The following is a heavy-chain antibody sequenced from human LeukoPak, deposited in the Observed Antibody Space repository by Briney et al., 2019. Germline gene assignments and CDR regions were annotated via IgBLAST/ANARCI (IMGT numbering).Heavy chain of an antibody. CDR3: ATGITKPDPIVVVPAAVRVAQAFDS. J-gene: IGHJ4*02. CDR2: INHSGSS. CDR1: GGSFSDYY. V-gene: IGHV4-34*01. Sequence: PSETLSLTCAVYGGSFSDYYWNWIRQTPGKGLAWIGEINHSGSSSYNPSLKSRVTISVDTSKNQFSLRLSSVPAADTAVYYCATGITKPDPIVVVPAAVRVAQAFDSWGQGTLVTVSS. D-gene: IGHD2-2*01.